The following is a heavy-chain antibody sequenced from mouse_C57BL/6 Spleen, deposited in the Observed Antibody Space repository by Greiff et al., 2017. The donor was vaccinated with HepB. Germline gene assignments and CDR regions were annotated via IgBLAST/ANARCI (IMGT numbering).Heavy chain of an antibody. V-gene: IGHV5-6*01. CDR2: ISSGGSYT. J-gene: IGHJ1*03. Sequence: EVMLVESGGDLVKPGGSLKLSCAASGFTFSSYGMSWVRQTPDKRLEWVATISSGGSYTYYPDSVKGRFTISRDNAKNTLYLQMRSLKSEDTAMYYCARQTGTGYFDVWGTGTTVTVSS. D-gene: IGHD4-1*01. CDR3: ARQTGTGYFDV. CDR1: GFTFSSYG.